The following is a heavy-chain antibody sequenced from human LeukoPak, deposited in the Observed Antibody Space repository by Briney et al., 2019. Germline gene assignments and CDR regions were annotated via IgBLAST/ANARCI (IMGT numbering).Heavy chain of an antibody. V-gene: IGHV4-39*07. CDR3: ARESYSSSSRFDY. D-gene: IGHD6-6*01. Sequence: SETLSLTCTVSGGSISSSSYYWGWIRQPPGKGLEWIGSIYYSGSTYYNPSLKSRVTISVDTSKNQFSLKLSSVTAADTAVYYCARESYSSSSRFDYWGQGTLVTVSS. J-gene: IGHJ4*02. CDR1: GGSISSSSYY. CDR2: IYYSGST.